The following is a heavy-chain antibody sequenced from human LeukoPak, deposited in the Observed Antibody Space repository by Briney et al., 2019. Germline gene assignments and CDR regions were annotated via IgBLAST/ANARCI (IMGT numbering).Heavy chain of an antibody. CDR1: GFTLSIYW. CDR3: ASSTGAVVS. D-gene: IGHD3-22*01. V-gene: IGHV3-74*01. CDR2: VNPDGSST. J-gene: IGHJ4*02. Sequence: PGGSLRLSSAASGFTLSIYWMHCVRHAPGEGLVWVLRVNPDGSSTAYADSVKGRFTISRDNAKNTLYLQMNSLRAEDTAVYYCASSTGAVVSWGQGTLVTVSS.